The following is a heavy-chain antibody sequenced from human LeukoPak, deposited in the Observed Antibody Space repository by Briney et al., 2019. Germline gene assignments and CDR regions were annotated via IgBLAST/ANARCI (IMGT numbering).Heavy chain of an antibody. J-gene: IGHJ4*02. V-gene: IGHV4-30-4*08. CDR3: ARVDMVRGALTEY. CDR2: IYYSGST. D-gene: IGHD3-10*01. Sequence: LRLSCAASGFTFSSYAMSWVRQPPGKGLEWIGYIYYSGSTYYNPSLKSRVTISVDTSKNQFSLKLSSVTAADTAVYYCARVDMVRGALTEYWGQGTLVTVSS. CDR1: GFTFSSYA.